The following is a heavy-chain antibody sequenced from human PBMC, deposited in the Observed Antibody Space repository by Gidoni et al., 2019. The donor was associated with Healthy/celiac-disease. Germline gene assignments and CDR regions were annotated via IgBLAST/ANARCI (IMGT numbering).Heavy chain of an antibody. V-gene: IGHV4-34*01. D-gene: IGHD3-3*01. CDR2: INHSGST. Sequence: QVQLQQWGAGLLKPSETLSLTCAVYGGSFSGYYWSWIRQPPGKGLEWIGEINHSGSTNYNPSLKSRVTISVDTSKNQFSLKLSSVTAADTAVYYCARGMVGYYDFWSGYYIAIPRSYFDYWGQGTLVTVSS. CDR1: GGSFSGYY. J-gene: IGHJ4*02. CDR3: ARGMVGYYDFWSGYYIAIPRSYFDY.